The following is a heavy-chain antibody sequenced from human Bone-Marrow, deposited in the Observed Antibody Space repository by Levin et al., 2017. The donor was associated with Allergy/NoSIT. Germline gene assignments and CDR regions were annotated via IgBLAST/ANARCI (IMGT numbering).Heavy chain of an antibody. J-gene: IGHJ4*02. D-gene: IGHD3-10*01. Sequence: GESLKISCAASGFTFSSYWMHWVRQAPGKGLVWVSRINSDGSSTSYADSVKGRFTISRDNAKNTLYLQMNSLRAEDTAVYYCARDYYYGSGSYSDYWGQGTLVTVSS. CDR2: INSDGSST. CDR1: GFTFSSYW. CDR3: ARDYYYGSGSYSDY. V-gene: IGHV3-74*01.